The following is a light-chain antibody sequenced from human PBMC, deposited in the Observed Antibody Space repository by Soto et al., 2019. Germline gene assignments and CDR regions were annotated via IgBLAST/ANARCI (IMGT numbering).Light chain of an antibody. CDR3: ISFTTRATYV. V-gene: IGLV2-14*01. J-gene: IGLJ1*01. CDR2: GVS. CDR1: SSDVGNSDY. Sequence: SVLTQAGSVSGSPGQSITISCTGTSSDVGNSDYVSWYQQHPGKVPKLMIYGVSNRPSGVSNRFSGSKSGNTASLTISGLQAEDEADYYCISFTTRATYVFGTGTKVTVL.